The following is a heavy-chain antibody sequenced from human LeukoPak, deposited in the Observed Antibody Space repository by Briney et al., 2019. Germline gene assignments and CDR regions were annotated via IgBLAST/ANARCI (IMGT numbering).Heavy chain of an antibody. V-gene: IGHV4-39*07. CDR3: ASSSYGSGSYYYLSDY. Sequence: SETLSLTCTVSGGSISSSSYYWGWIRQPPGKGLEWIGSIYYSGSTYYNPSLKSRVTISVDTSKNQFSLKLSSVTAADTAVYYCASSSYGSGSYYYLSDYWGQGTLVTVSS. J-gene: IGHJ4*02. CDR2: IYYSGST. CDR1: GGSISSSSYY. D-gene: IGHD3-10*01.